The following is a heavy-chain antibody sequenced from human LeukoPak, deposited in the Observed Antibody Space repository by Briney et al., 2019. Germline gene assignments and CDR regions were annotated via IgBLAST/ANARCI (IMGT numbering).Heavy chain of an antibody. CDR1: GGSISSYY. Sequence: SETLSLTCTVSGGSISSYYWSWIRQPPGKGLEWIGYIYYSGSTNYNPSLKSRVTISVDTSKNQFSLKLTSVTASDTAVYYCARTDPDGAFDIWGQGTMVTVSS. V-gene: IGHV4-59*08. CDR3: ARTDPDGAFDI. CDR2: IYYSGST. J-gene: IGHJ3*02. D-gene: IGHD5-24*01.